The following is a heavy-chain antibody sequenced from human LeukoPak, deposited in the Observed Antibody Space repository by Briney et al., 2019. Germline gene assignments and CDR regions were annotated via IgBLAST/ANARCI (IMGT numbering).Heavy chain of an antibody. Sequence: KPSETLSLTCTVSGGSISSYYWSWIRQPPGKGLEWIGYIYYSGSTNYNPSLKSRVTISVDTSKNQFSLKLSSVTAADTAVYYCARGIAARRPPGWAIDYWGQGTLVTVSS. CDR1: GGSISSYY. CDR3: ARGIAARRPPGWAIDY. V-gene: IGHV4-59*08. CDR2: IYYSGST. J-gene: IGHJ4*02. D-gene: IGHD6-6*01.